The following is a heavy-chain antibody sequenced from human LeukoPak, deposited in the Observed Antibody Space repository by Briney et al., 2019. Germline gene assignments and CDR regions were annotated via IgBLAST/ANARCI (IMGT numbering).Heavy chain of an antibody. CDR1: GGTFSSYT. D-gene: IGHD2-2*01. CDR2: IIPILGIA. CDR3: ARETYCSSTSCPESDAFDI. J-gene: IGHJ3*02. Sequence: SVKVSCKASGGTFSSYTISWVRQAPGQGLEWMGRIIPILGIANYAQKFQGRVTITADKSTSTAYMGLSSLRSEDTAVYYCARETYCSSTSCPESDAFDIWGQGTMVTVSS. V-gene: IGHV1-69*04.